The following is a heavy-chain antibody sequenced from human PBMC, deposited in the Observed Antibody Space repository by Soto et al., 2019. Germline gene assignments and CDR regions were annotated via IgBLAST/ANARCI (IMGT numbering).Heavy chain of an antibody. V-gene: IGHV3-23*01. D-gene: IGHD6-19*01. Sequence: EVQLLDSGGGLVQPGGSLRLSCAASGFIFKNYAMSWVRQARGKGLVWVAGILNGGDKSFYADSVKSRCTISRDNSRNILNLQMNVLGADDTAVYYCAKEVAMAGTPLLDSWHQGTLVIVSS. CDR2: ILNGGDKS. CDR1: GFIFKNYA. CDR3: AKEVAMAGTPLLDS. J-gene: IGHJ4*02.